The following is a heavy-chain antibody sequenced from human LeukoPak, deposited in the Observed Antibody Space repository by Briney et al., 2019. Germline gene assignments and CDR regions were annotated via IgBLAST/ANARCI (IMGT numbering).Heavy chain of an antibody. CDR3: VRSTGFGELFPFDY. V-gene: IGHV3-48*03. CDR2: IGSSDTSI. D-gene: IGHD3-10*01. J-gene: IGHJ4*02. CDR1: GFTFSSYE. Sequence: GGSLRLSCVTSGFTFSSYEMNWVRQAPGKGLEWVSHIGSSDTSIDYADSVKGRFTISRDNAKNSLFLQMNSLRAEDTAVYYCVRSTGFGELFPFDYWSQGTQVTVSS.